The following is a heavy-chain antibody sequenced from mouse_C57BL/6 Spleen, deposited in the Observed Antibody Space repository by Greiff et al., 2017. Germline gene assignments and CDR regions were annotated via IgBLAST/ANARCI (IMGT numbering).Heavy chain of an antibody. CDR3: AREAYYPYAMDY. V-gene: IGHV5-16*01. CDR1: GFTFSDYY. CDR2: INYDGSST. Sequence: EVQRVESEGGLVQPGSSMKLSCTASGFTFSDYYMAWVRQVPEKGLEWVANINYDGSSTYYLDSLKSRFIISRDNAKNILYLQMSSLKSEDTATYYCAREAYYPYAMDYWGQGTSVTVSS. D-gene: IGHD2-10*01. J-gene: IGHJ4*01.